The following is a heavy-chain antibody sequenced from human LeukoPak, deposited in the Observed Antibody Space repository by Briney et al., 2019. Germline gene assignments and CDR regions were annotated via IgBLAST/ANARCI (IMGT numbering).Heavy chain of an antibody. CDR1: GFAFSNNW. CDR3: AKGGWLKY. V-gene: IGHV3-74*01. Sequence: GGSLRLSCAASGFAFSNNWMHWVRQAPGKGLVWVSRIDNAGSSTSCADSVKGRFTISRDNSKNTLYLQMNSLRAEDTAIYYCAKGGWLKYWGQGTLVTVSS. D-gene: IGHD6-19*01. CDR2: IDNAGSST. J-gene: IGHJ4*02.